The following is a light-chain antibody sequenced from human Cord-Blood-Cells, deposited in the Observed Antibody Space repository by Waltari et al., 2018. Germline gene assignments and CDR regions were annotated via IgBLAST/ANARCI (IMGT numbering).Light chain of an antibody. J-gene: IGKJ2*01. Sequence: DVVMTQSPLSLPVTLGQPASISCRSSQSLVHSDGNTYLNWFQQRPGQSPRRLIYKVSNRDSGVPDRFSGSGSGTDFTLKISRVEAEDVGVYYCMQGTHWPLNYLYTFGQGTKLEIK. CDR2: KVS. V-gene: IGKV2-30*02. CDR3: MQGTHWPLNYLYT. CDR1: QSLVHSDGNTY.